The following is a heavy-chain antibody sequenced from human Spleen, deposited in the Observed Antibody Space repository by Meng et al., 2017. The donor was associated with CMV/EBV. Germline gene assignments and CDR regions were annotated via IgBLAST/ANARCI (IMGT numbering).Heavy chain of an antibody. V-gene: IGHV5-51*01. D-gene: IGHD2-2*02. J-gene: IGHJ6*02. CDR2: IYPGDSDT. CDR1: GYSFTSYW. CDR3: ARQGCTSTSCYTDYYHGMDV. Sequence: GESLRLSCKGSGYSFTSYWIGWVRQMPGKGLEWMGIIYPGDSDTRYSPSFQGHVTISADKSISTAYLQWSSLKASDTAMYYCARQGCTSTSCYTDYYHGMDVWGQGTTVTVSS.